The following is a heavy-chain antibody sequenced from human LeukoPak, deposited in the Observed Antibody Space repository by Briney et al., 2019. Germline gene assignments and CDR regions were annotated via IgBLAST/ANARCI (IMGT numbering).Heavy chain of an antibody. CDR2: ISHHDSDT. CDR3: ARRCDSGGYRFWFDP. CDR1: GYSFTNYW. Sequence: GESLKISCKGTGYSFTNYWIGWVRQMPGKRLEWMGMISHHDSDTRYSPSFQGQVTISADKSITTAYLQWSSLKASDTAIYYCARRCDSGGYRFWFDPWGQGTLVTVSS. V-gene: IGHV5-51*01. D-gene: IGHD3-16*02. J-gene: IGHJ5*02.